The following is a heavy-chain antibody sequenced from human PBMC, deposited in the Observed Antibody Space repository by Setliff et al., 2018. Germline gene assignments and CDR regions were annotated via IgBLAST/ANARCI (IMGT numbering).Heavy chain of an antibody. D-gene: IGHD1-26*01. Sequence: SETLSLTCTVSGDSISSRTYYWSWIRQPAGKGLEWIGFIFYSGDTKSNPSLKSRVTMSVDTSKNQVSLRPSSVTAADTAVYYCATRKSSGRLYYMDVWGKGTTVTVSS. CDR1: GDSISSRTYY. CDR3: ATRKSSGRLYYMDV. J-gene: IGHJ6*03. CDR2: IFYSGDT. V-gene: IGHV4-61*10.